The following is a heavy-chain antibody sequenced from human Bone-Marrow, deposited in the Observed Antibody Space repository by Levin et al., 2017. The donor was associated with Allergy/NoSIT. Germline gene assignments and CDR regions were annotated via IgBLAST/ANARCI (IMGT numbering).Heavy chain of an antibody. CDR2: ISSNGGST. V-gene: IGHV3-64D*06. J-gene: IGHJ4*02. D-gene: IGHD3-3*01. Sequence: GESLKISCSASGFTFSSYAMHWVRQAPGKGLEYVSAISSNGGSTYYADSVKGRFTISRDNSKNTLYLQMSSLRAEDTAVYYCVKDAGNDFWSGYCYFDYWGQGTLVTVSS. CDR1: GFTFSSYA. CDR3: VKDAGNDFWSGYCYFDY.